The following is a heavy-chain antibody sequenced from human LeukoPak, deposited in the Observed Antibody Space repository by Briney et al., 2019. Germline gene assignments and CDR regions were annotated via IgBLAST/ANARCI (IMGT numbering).Heavy chain of an antibody. CDR1: GSTFSSYA. J-gene: IGHJ4*02. CDR3: AKVGFSFGSIDF. V-gene: IGHV3-23*01. CDR2: ISGSGGST. D-gene: IGHD3-16*01. Sequence: GGSLRLSCAASGSTFSSYAMSWVRQAPGKGLEWVSTISGSGGSTYYADSVKGRFTISRDNSKNTLYLQMNSLRAEDTAVYYCAKVGFSFGSIDFWGQGTLVTVSS.